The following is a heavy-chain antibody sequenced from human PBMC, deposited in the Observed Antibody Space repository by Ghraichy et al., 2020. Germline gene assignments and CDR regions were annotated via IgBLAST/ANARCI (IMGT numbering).Heavy chain of an antibody. CDR1: GGSVSSGSHY. CDR3: ARDSSSYFFDY. CDR2: IYYSGST. V-gene: IGHV4-61*01. D-gene: IGHD6-6*01. Sequence: SQTLSLTCTVSGGSVSSGSHYWSWIRQPPGKGLEWIGYIYYSGSTNYNPSLKSRVTISVDTSKNQFSLKLSSVTAADTAVYYCARDSSSYFFDYWGQGTLVTVSS. J-gene: IGHJ4*02.